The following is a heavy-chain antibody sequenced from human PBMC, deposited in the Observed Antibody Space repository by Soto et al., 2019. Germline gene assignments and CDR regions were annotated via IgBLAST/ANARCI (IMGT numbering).Heavy chain of an antibody. Sequence: SLQGSCAGAGVGFLSYCIGWVRQAPGRGLEWMWGSMPIFGTANYAQKFQGRVTITADESTSTAYMELGSLRSEDTAVYYCARSYRYYDFWSGYSPPDYYYGMDVWGQGTTVTVSS. J-gene: IGHJ6*02. V-gene: IGHV1-69*13. CDR3: ARSYRYYDFWSGYSPPDYYYGMDV. CDR1: GVGFLSYC. CDR2: SMPIFGTA. D-gene: IGHD3-3*01.